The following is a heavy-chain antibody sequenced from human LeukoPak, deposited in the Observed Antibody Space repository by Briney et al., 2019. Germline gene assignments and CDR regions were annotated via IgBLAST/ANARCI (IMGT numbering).Heavy chain of an antibody. Sequence: PSETLSLTCTVSGGSISSYYWSWLRQPPGKGLEWIGYIYYSGSTNYNPSLKSRVTISVDTSKNQFSLKLSSVTAADTAVYYCARSITMVRGVIWAGYYYYMDVWGKGTTVTVSS. D-gene: IGHD3-10*01. CDR3: ARSITMVRGVIWAGYYYYMDV. CDR1: GGSISSYY. CDR2: IYYSGST. V-gene: IGHV4-59*01. J-gene: IGHJ6*03.